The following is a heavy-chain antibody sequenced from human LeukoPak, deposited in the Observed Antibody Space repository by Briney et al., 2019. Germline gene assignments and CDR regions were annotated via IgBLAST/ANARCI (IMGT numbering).Heavy chain of an antibody. Sequence: SQTLSLTCTVSGGSISSGSYYWSWIRQPAGKGLEWIGRIHTSGSTKYNPSLKSRVTISVDTSKNQFSLKLSSVTAADTAVYYCARGGDTWGQGTLVTVSS. CDR1: GGSISSGSYY. V-gene: IGHV4-61*02. D-gene: IGHD3-16*01. CDR2: IHTSGST. J-gene: IGHJ4*02. CDR3: ARGGDT.